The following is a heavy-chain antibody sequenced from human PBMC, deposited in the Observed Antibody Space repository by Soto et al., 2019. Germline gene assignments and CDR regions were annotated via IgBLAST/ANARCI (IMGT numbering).Heavy chain of an antibody. J-gene: IGHJ4*02. CDR1: GYTFTEYY. D-gene: IGHD3-16*01. CDR3: ARGPLGGGAQYYFDC. Sequence: ASVKVSCKASGYTFTEYYLYWVRQAPGQGPEWLGGINPRTGDTNQAQKFQGRVTMTRDMSLTTAYMELHRLTSDDTAVYYCARGPLGGGAQYYFDCCGERSLVTFCS. CDR2: INPRTGDT. V-gene: IGHV1-2*02.